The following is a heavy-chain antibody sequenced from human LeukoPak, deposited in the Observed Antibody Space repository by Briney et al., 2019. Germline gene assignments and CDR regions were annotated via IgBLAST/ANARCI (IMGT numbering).Heavy chain of an antibody. CDR2: IYTSGST. V-gene: IGHV4-61*02. CDR1: GDSISSGNYY. J-gene: IGHJ4*02. CDR3: ASQQDYGDYVYYFDY. D-gene: IGHD4-17*01. Sequence: SETLSLTCTVSGDSISSGNYYWTWIRQPAGKGLEWIGRIYTSGSTNYNPSLKSRVTISVDTSKNQFSLKLSSVTAADTAVYYCASQQDYGDYVYYFDYWGQGTLVTVSS.